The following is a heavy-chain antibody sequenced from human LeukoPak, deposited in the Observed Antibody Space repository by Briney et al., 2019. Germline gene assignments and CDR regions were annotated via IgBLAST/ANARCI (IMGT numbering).Heavy chain of an antibody. CDR1: GFTFSSYS. Sequence: GGSLRLSCAASGFTFSSYSMNWVRQAPGKGLEWVSSISSSSSYIYYADSVKGRFTISRDNAKNSLYLQMSSLRDEDTAVYYCARGRRDTQYQVFDYWGQGTLATVSS. J-gene: IGHJ4*02. V-gene: IGHV3-21*01. D-gene: IGHD2-2*01. CDR3: ARGRRDTQYQVFDY. CDR2: ISSSSSYI.